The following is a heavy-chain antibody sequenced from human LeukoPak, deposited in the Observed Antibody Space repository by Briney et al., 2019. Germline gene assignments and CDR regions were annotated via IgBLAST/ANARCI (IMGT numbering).Heavy chain of an antibody. CDR3: ARDDSSGYFSDY. CDR2: ISSSSSII. J-gene: IGHJ4*02. CDR1: GFTFSSYN. D-gene: IGHD3-22*01. Sequence: GGSLRLSCAASGFTFSSYNMNWVRQAPGKGLEWVSYISSSSSIIYYADSVKGRFTISRDNAKNSLYLQMNSLRAEDTAVYYCARDDSSGYFSDYWGQGTLVTVSS. V-gene: IGHV3-48*04.